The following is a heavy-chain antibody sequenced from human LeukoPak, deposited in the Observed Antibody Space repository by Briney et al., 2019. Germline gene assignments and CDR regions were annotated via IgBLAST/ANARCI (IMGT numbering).Heavy chain of an antibody. J-gene: IGHJ6*02. Sequence: ASVKVSCKASGYTFTGYYMHWVRQAPGQGLEWMGRINPNSGGTNYAQKFQGRVTMTRDTSISTAYMELSRLRSDDTAVYSCARSYQWFGEPYGMDVWGQGTTVTVSS. V-gene: IGHV1-2*06. CDR1: GYTFTGYY. D-gene: IGHD3-10*01. CDR3: ARSYQWFGEPYGMDV. CDR2: INPNSGGT.